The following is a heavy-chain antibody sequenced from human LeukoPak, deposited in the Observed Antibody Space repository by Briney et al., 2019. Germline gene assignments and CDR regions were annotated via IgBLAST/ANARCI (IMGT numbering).Heavy chain of an antibody. J-gene: IGHJ3*02. Sequence: ASVKVCCKVSGYTLTELSMHWVRQAPGKGLEWMGGFDPEDGETIYAQKFQGRVTMTEDTSTDTAYMELSSLRSEDTAVYYCATDNRGPTGALRFLEWSIWGQGTMVTVSS. CDR1: GYTLTELS. V-gene: IGHV1-24*01. CDR3: ATDNRGPTGALRFLEWSI. D-gene: IGHD3-3*01. CDR2: FDPEDGET.